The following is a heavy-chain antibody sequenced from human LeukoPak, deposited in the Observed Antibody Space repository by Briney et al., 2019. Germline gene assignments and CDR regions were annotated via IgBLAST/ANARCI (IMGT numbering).Heavy chain of an antibody. J-gene: IGHJ4*02. CDR1: GYSISRHYY. CDR2: IHHTGST. D-gene: IGHD6-19*01. V-gene: IGHV4-38-2*02. CDR3: ASRSSGWYFEN. Sequence: SETLSLTCTVSGYSISRHYYWGWIRQSPGKGLEWIGNIHHTGSTSYNPSLESRVTISLDLSKNQFSLRLSSVTAADTAVYYCASRSSGWYFENWGQGTLVTVSS.